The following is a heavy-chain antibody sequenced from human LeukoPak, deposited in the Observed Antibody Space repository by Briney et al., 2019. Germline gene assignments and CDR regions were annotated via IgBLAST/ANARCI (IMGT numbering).Heavy chain of an antibody. V-gene: IGHV1-69*13. CDR3: ARGESYNWNYYFDY. Sequence: ASVNVSCKASGGTFSSYAISWVRQAPGQGLEWMGGIIPIFGTANYAQKFQGRVTITADESTSTAYMELSSLRSEDTAVYYCARGESYNWNYYFDYWGQGTLVTVSS. J-gene: IGHJ4*02. D-gene: IGHD1-7*01. CDR2: IIPIFGTA. CDR1: GGTFSSYA.